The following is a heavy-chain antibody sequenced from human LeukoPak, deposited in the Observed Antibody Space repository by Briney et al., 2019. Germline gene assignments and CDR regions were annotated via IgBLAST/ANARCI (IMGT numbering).Heavy chain of an antibody. Sequence: PGGSLRLSCAASGFTFSSYEMNWVRQAPGKGLEWVAYISTSGSSRYYADSVKGRFTISRDNAKSSLYLRLNSLRAEDTAVYYCAKAGLSHWGQGTLVTVSS. CDR2: ISTSGSSR. V-gene: IGHV3-48*03. D-gene: IGHD2/OR15-2a*01. CDR3: AKAGLSH. CDR1: GFTFSSYE. J-gene: IGHJ4*02.